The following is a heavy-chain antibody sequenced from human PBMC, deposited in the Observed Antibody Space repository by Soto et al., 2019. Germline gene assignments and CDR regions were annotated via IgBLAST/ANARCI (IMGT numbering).Heavy chain of an antibody. CDR3: ARDHSSGYYFYFDY. J-gene: IGHJ4*02. Sequence: SETLSLTCTVSGGSISSGDYYWSWIRQPPGKGLEWIGYIYYSGSTYYNPSLKSRVTISVDTSKNQFSLKLSSVTAADTAVYYCARDHSSGYYFYFDYWGQGTLVTVSS. CDR2: IYYSGST. V-gene: IGHV4-30-4*01. D-gene: IGHD3-22*01. CDR1: GGSISSGDYY.